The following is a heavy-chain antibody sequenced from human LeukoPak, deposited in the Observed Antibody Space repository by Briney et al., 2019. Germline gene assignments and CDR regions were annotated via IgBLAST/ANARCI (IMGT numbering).Heavy chain of an antibody. J-gene: IGHJ3*02. Sequence: GESLKIAWKGSGYSFTSYWIGWVREMPGKGLEWMGIIYPGDSDTRYSPSFQGQVTISADKSISTAYLQWSSLKASDTAMYYCARAKRWLQLGAFDIWGQGTMVTVSS. CDR3: ARAKRWLQLGAFDI. CDR2: IYPGDSDT. D-gene: IGHD5-24*01. V-gene: IGHV5-51*01. CDR1: GYSFTSYW.